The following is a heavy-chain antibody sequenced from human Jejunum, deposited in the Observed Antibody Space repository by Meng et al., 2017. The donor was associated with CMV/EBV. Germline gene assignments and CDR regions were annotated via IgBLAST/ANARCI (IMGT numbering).Heavy chain of an antibody. Sequence: LQLQESGPGLVKPSGTLPLTCTVSGGSISSSSYYWGWIRQPPGKGLEWIGSIYYSGSTYYNPSLKSRVTISVDTSKNQFSLKLSSVTAADTAVYYCASPLGILGIVDLWGRGTLVTVSS. CDR3: ASPLGILGIVDL. D-gene: IGHD7-27*01. J-gene: IGHJ2*01. V-gene: IGHV4-39*01. CDR2: IYYSGST. CDR1: GGSISSSSYY.